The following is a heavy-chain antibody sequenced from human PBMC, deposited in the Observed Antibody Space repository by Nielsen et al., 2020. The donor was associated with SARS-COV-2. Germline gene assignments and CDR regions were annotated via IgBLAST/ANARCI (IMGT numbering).Heavy chain of an antibody. V-gene: IGHV3-21*01. Sequence: GGSLRLSCAASGFRFTSYTMNWVRQAPGKGLEWVASITMSGAYMYYADSVRGRFTVSRDNAAASLYLQMNSLRDDDTAVYYCARDQDGGAATSNWYFDLWGRGTLVIVSS. CDR1: GFRFTSYT. D-gene: IGHD6-25*01. J-gene: IGHJ2*01. CDR3: ARDQDGGAATSNWYFDL. CDR2: ITMSGAYM.